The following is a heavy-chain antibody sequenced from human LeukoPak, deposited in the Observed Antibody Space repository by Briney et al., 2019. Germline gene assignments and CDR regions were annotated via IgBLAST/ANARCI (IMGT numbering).Heavy chain of an antibody. D-gene: IGHD6-13*01. V-gene: IGHV3-21*01. Sequence: PGGSLRLSCAASAFTFSSYSMNCVRQAPGKGLEWVSSIISIISYIYYADSVKGRFTISRDNAKNSLYLKMNSQRVEDTAVYYCAGPIAAAGTGTFDYWGQGTLVTVSS. J-gene: IGHJ4*02. CDR1: AFTFSSYS. CDR3: AGPIAAAGTGTFDY. CDR2: IISIISYI.